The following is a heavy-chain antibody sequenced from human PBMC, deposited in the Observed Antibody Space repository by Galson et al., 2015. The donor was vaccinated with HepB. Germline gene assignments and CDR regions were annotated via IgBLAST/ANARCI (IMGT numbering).Heavy chain of an antibody. CDR2: IHSTGST. D-gene: IGHD1-26*01. Sequence: TLSLTCSVSGDSINSGNYYWSWIRQSPGKGLEWIGYIHSTGSTYYQSSLESRVSISRDMSKNLFSLRLSSVTAADTATYYCARYLGASFDPWGQGTLVTVSS. CDR3: ARYLGASFDP. V-gene: IGHV4-30-4*01. CDR1: GDSINSGNYY. J-gene: IGHJ5*02.